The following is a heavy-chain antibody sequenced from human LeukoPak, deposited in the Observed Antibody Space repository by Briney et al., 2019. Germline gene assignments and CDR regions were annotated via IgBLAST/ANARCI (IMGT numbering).Heavy chain of an antibody. CDR1: GGTFSSYA. CDR2: IIPILGIA. Sequence: ASVKVSCKASGGTFSSYAISWVRQAPGQGLEWMGRIIPILGIANYAQKFQGRVTITADKSTSTAYMELSSLRSEDTAVYYCARDCSSTSCYAGIHWFDRCDQGTLVTVSS. V-gene: IGHV1-69*04. CDR3: ARDCSSTSCYAGIHWFDR. D-gene: IGHD2-2*01. J-gene: IGHJ5*02.